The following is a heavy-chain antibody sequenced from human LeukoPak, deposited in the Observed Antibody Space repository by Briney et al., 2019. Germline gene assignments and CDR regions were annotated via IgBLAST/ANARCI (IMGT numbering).Heavy chain of an antibody. CDR2: IYPGDSDT. V-gene: IGHV5-51*01. D-gene: IGHD2-2*01. J-gene: IGHJ4*02. Sequence: GESLRISCKGSEYTFTNYWIGWVRQMPGKGLEWMGTIYPGDSDTRYSPSFQGQVTISADKSIRTAYLQWSSLKASDTAIYYCARAAVEPTIYYFDYWGQGTLVTVSS. CDR1: EYTFTNYW. CDR3: ARAAVEPTIYYFDY.